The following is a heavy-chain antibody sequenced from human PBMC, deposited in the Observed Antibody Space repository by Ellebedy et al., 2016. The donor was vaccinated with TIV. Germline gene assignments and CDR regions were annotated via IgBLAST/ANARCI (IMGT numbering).Heavy chain of an antibody. J-gene: IGHJ4*02. CDR3: AQRET. CDR1: GFTFSSYS. CDR2: ISSTSTML. Sequence: GGSLRLXCAASGFTFSSYSMNWVRQAPGKGLEWISYISSTSTMLWYADSVRGRFTISRDNAKNSVYLQMNSLRAEDTALYYCAQRETWGQGTLVTVSS. D-gene: IGHD1-26*01. V-gene: IGHV3-48*04.